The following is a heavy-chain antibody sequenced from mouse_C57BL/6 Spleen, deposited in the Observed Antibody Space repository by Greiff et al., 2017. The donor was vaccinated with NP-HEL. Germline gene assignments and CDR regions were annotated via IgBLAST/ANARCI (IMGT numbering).Heavy chain of an antibody. CDR2: INPSSGYT. D-gene: IGHD1-1*01. CDR1: GYTFTSYT. V-gene: IGHV1-4*01. J-gene: IGHJ2*01. CDR3: AREGDYYGSSPCFDY. Sequence: VQLQQSGAELARPGASVKMSCKASGYTFTSYTMHWVKQRPGQGLEWIGYINPSSGYTKYNQKFKDKATLTADKSSSTAYMQLSSLTSEDSAVYYCAREGDYYGSSPCFDYWGQGTTLTVSS.